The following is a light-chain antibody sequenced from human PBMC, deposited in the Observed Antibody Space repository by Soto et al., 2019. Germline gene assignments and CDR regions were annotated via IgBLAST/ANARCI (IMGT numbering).Light chain of an antibody. Sequence: QSALTRPPSASRFPGQSVTIACTGTSNDIGYYDYVSWYQQHPGKAPKLVIYEVTKRPSGVPDRVSASKSGNTASLTVSGLRAEDEADYYCSSYAGNNNFVFGSGTKVTVL. CDR3: SSYAGNNNFV. CDR2: EVT. V-gene: IGLV2-8*01. CDR1: SNDIGYYDY. J-gene: IGLJ1*01.